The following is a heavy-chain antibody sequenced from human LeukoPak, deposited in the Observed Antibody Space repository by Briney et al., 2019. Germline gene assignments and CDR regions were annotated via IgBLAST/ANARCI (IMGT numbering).Heavy chain of an antibody. CDR1: GDSVSSNSAA. D-gene: IGHD6-19*01. V-gene: IGHV6-1*01. CDR3: ARGYSSGWFYYYYMDV. Sequence: LRLSCAISGDSVSSNSAAWNWIRQSPSRGLEWLGRTYYRSKWYNDYAVSVKRRITINPDTSKNQFSLQLNSVTPEDTAVYYCARGYSSGWFYYYYMDVWGKGTTVTVSS. J-gene: IGHJ6*03. CDR2: TYYRSKWYN.